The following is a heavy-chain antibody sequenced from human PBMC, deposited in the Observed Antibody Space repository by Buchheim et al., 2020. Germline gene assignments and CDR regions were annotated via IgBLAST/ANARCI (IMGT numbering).Heavy chain of an antibody. Sequence: EVQLLESGGGLVQPGGSLRLSCAASGFTFSSYAMSWVRQAPGKGLEWVSAISGSGGSTYYADSVKGWFTISRDNSKNTLYLQMNSLRAEDTAVYYCAKDGARVTIFGGVNWFDPWGQGTL. CDR2: ISGSGGST. V-gene: IGHV3-23*01. CDR3: AKDGARVTIFGGVNWFDP. D-gene: IGHD3-3*01. J-gene: IGHJ5*02. CDR1: GFTFSSYA.